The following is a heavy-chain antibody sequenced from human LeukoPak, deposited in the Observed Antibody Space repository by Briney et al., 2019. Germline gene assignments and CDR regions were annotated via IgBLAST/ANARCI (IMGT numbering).Heavy chain of an antibody. CDR1: GFTFSSYT. V-gene: IGHV3-21*01. D-gene: IGHD3-22*01. Sequence: GGSLRLSCAASGFTFSSYTMNWVRQAPGKGLQSVSSISSSSSYIYYADSVKGRFTISRDNAKNSLYLQMNSLRAEDTAVYYCARSTDSSGYYYWGQGTLDTVSS. CDR2: ISSSSSYI. J-gene: IGHJ4*02. CDR3: ARSTDSSGYYY.